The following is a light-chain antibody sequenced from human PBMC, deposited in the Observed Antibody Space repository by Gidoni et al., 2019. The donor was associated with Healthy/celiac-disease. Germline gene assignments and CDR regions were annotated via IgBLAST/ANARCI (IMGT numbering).Light chain of an antibody. CDR3: MQALQTPRT. J-gene: IGKJ1*01. CDR1: QSLLHSNGYNY. V-gene: IGKV2-28*01. Sequence: DIVMTQSPLSLPVTPGEPASISCRSSQSLLHSNGYNYLDWYLQKPGQSPQLLIYLDSNRDSGVPDRFSGSGSGTDFTLKISRVEAEDVGVYYCMQALQTPRTFGQGTKVEIK. CDR2: LDS.